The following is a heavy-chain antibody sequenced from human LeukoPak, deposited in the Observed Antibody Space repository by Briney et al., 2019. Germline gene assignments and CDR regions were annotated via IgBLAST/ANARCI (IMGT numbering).Heavy chain of an antibody. J-gene: IGHJ4*02. V-gene: IGHV3-30-3*01. CDR2: ISYDGSNK. Sequence: GRSLRLSCAASGFTFSDYAMHWVRQAPGKGLEWVAVISYDGSNKYYADSVKGRFTISRDNSKNTLYLQMNSLRAEDTAVYYCARETAIFGVVIPFDYWGQGTLVTVSS. D-gene: IGHD3-3*01. CDR3: ARETAIFGVVIPFDY. CDR1: GFTFSDYA.